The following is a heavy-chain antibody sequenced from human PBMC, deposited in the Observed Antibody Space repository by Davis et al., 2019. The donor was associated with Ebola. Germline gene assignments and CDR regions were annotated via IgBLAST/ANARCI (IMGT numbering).Heavy chain of an antibody. CDR3: AKGEVVPAALYYYYGMDV. Sequence: GESLKISCAASGISFSTYAIHWVRQAPGKGLEWVAVISYDGSNKYYADSVKGRFTISRDNSKNTLYLQMNSLRAEDTAVYYCAKGEVVPAALYYYYGMDVWGQGTTVTVSS. CDR1: GISFSTYA. J-gene: IGHJ6*02. CDR2: ISYDGSNK. D-gene: IGHD2-2*01. V-gene: IGHV3-30-3*01.